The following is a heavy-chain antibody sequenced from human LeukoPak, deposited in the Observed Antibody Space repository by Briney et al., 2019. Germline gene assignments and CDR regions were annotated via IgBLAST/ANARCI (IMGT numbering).Heavy chain of an antibody. Sequence: GGSLRLSCAASGFTFSSYGMHWVRQAPGKGLEWVAFIRYDGSNKYYADSVKGRFTISRDNSKNTPYLQMNSLRAEDTAVYYCAKDRNSITMVRGVLYWGQGTLVTVSS. D-gene: IGHD3-10*01. V-gene: IGHV3-30*02. CDR2: IRYDGSNK. CDR1: GFTFSSYG. J-gene: IGHJ4*02. CDR3: AKDRNSITMVRGVLY.